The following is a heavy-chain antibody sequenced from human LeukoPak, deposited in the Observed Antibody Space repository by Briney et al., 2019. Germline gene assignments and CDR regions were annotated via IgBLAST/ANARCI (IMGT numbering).Heavy chain of an antibody. J-gene: IGHJ6*03. CDR3: ARALLWFGELFHNYYYYYMDV. CDR1: GFTFDDYA. D-gene: IGHD3-10*01. Sequence: GGSLRLSCAASGFTFDDYAMHWVRQAPGKGLEWVSGISWNSGSIGYADSVKGRFTISRDNAKNSLYLQMNSLRAEDTAVYYCARALLWFGELFHNYYYYYMDVWGKGTAVTVSS. CDR2: ISWNSGSI. V-gene: IGHV3-9*01.